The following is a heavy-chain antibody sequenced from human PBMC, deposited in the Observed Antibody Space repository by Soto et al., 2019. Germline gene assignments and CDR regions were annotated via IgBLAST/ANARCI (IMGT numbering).Heavy chain of an antibody. CDR2: IYYSGTT. Sequence: SETLSLTCTVSGGSLSSYYWSWIRQPPGKGLEWIGYIYYSGTTNYNPSLKSRVTISVDTSKNQFSLKLSPVTAADTAVYYCARGLVVAATDAFDIWGQGTMVTVS. D-gene: IGHD2-15*01. CDR3: ARGLVVAATDAFDI. J-gene: IGHJ3*02. V-gene: IGHV4-59*01. CDR1: GGSLSSYY.